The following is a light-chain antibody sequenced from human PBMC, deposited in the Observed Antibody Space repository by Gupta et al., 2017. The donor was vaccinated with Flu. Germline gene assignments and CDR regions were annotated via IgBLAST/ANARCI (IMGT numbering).Light chain of an antibody. J-gene: IGKJ4*01. Sequence: EIVVTQSPATLSVSPGERATLSCRASQRVGSMLAWYQQKPGQAPRLLIYGASTRATGIPARISGSGSGTEFTLTISSLQSEDFGVYYCQQDNNWPLTFGGGTKVDIK. CDR2: GAS. V-gene: IGKV3-15*01. CDR1: QRVGSM. CDR3: QQDNNWPLT.